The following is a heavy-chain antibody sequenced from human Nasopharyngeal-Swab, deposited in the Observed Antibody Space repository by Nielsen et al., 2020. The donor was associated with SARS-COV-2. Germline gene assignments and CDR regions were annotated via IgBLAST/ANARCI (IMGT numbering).Heavy chain of an antibody. CDR2: AYYSGST. D-gene: IGHD3-22*01. Sequence: WIRQPPGKGLEWIGYAYYSGSTNYNPSLKSRVTISVDTSKNLFSLNLRSVIAADTAMYYCAFAVDDRSGFDRVRWGQGTLVTVSS. J-gene: IGHJ4*02. CDR3: AFAVDDRSGFDRVR. V-gene: IGHV4-59*03.